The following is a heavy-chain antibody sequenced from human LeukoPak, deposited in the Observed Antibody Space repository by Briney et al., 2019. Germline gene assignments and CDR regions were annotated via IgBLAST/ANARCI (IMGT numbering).Heavy chain of an antibody. D-gene: IGHD6-19*01. J-gene: IGHJ4*02. CDR2: INHSGST. V-gene: IGHV4-39*07. CDR3: ARGRVGSWLVRRRRLYYFDY. CDR1: GVSISSGSNY. Sequence: PSETLSLTCSVSGVSISSGSNYWSWIRQPPGKGLEWIGEINHSGSTNYNPSLKSRVTISVDTSKNQFSLKLSSVTAADTAVYYCARGRVGSWLVRRRRLYYFDYWGQGTLVTVSS.